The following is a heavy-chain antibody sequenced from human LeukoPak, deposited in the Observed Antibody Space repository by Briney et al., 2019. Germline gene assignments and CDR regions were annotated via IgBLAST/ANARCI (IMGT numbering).Heavy chain of an antibody. CDR2: IYYSGST. CDR3: ARHAPAYCGGDCYSFDY. CDR1: GGSISSSSYY. V-gene: IGHV4-39*01. J-gene: IGHJ4*02. Sequence: SETLSLTCTVSGGSISSSSYYWGWIRQPPGKGLEWIGSIYYSGSTYYNPSLKSRVTISVDTSKNQFSLKLSSVTAADTAVYYCARHAPAYCGGDCYSFDYWGRGTLVTVSS. D-gene: IGHD2-21*02.